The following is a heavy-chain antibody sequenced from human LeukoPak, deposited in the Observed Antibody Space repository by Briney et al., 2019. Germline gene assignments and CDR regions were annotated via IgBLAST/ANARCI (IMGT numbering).Heavy chain of an antibody. Sequence: GRSLRLSCVASGFAFKSHWMTWVSQAPGKGLEWVANIKEDGSEKYYVDSLKGRFTISRDNAKNSLYLQMTSLGAEDTAMYFCARERNIAARTTFDYWGQGTPVTVSS. V-gene: IGHV3-7*05. CDR1: GFAFKSHW. CDR3: ARERNIAARTTFDY. CDR2: IKEDGSEK. J-gene: IGHJ4*02. D-gene: IGHD6-6*01.